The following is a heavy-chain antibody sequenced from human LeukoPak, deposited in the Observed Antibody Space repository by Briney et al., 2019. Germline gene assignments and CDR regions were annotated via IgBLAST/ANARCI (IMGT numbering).Heavy chain of an antibody. CDR1: GGSISSRNW. J-gene: IGHJ6*03. CDR2: ISHTGGT. V-gene: IGHV4-4*02. Sequence: SETLSLTCAVSGGSISSRNWWSWVRQPPGKGLEWIGEISHTGGTSYTPSLKSRVAISVDKSKNQCSLNLNSVTAADTAVYYCARLSNPVGALRNFYYSMDVWRKGTTVIVSS. CDR3: ARLSNPVGALRNFYYSMDV. D-gene: IGHD2-8*01.